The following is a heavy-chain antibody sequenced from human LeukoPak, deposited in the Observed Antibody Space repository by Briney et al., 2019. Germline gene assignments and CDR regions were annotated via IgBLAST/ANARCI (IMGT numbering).Heavy chain of an antibody. Sequence: GLSLRLSCAASGFTFSNYAMSWVRQAPGKGLEWVSGISGSGGNTYYADSVKGRFTISRDNSKNTLYLQMNSLRAEDTAVYYCAKERGVDTTLVYCWGQGTLVTVSS. CDR3: AKERGVDTTLVYC. D-gene: IGHD5-18*01. J-gene: IGHJ4*02. V-gene: IGHV3-23*01. CDR1: GFTFSNYA. CDR2: ISGSGGNT.